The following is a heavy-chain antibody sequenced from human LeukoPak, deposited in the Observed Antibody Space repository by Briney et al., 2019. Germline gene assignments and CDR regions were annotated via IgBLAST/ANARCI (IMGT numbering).Heavy chain of an antibody. Sequence: ASVKVSCKASGYTFTDYYMHWVRQAPGQGVEWMGWINPNSGGTNFAQKFQGRVAMTRDTSISTAYLELGSLRSDDTAVYFCARARWQLVPYFDPWGQGTLVTVSS. J-gene: IGHJ4*02. D-gene: IGHD6-6*01. CDR2: INPNSGGT. V-gene: IGHV1-2*02. CDR1: GYTFTDYY. CDR3: ARARWQLVPYFDP.